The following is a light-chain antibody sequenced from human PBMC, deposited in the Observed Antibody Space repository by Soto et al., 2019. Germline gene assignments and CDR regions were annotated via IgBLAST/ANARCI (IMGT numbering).Light chain of an antibody. CDR1: QSVFNNH. Sequence: EIVLTQSPGTLSLSPGERATLSCRASQSVFNNHIGWYQQKPGQAPRRLIFGASFRATGIPDRFSGSGSGTDFTLTISRLEPEDYAVYYCQQYGSSPTTFGQGTKVEI. CDR2: GAS. J-gene: IGKJ1*01. CDR3: QQYGSSPTT. V-gene: IGKV3-20*01.